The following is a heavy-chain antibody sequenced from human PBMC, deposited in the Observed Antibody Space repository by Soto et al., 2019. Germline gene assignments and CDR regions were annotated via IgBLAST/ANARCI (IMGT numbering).Heavy chain of an antibody. D-gene: IGHD3-10*01. V-gene: IGHV4-34*01. J-gene: IGHJ6*02. CDR1: GGSFSGYY. CDR3: ARGGANGSGSYSYYYYGMDV. Sequence: ASETLSLTCAVYGGSFSGYYWSWIRQPPGKGLEWIGEINHSGSTNYNPSLKSRVTISVDTSKNQFSLKLSSVTAADTAVYYCARGGANGSGSYSYYYYGMDVWGQGTTVTVSS. CDR2: INHSGST.